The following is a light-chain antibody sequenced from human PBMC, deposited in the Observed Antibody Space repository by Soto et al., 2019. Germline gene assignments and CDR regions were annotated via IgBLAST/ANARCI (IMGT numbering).Light chain of an antibody. CDR3: QQYRSSPPWVT. V-gene: IGKV3-20*01. CDR1: QSVSSRY. CDR2: HAS. J-gene: IGKJ3*01. Sequence: EIVLTQSPGTLSLSPGERATLSCRASQSVSSRYLAWYQQKPGQAPRLLIYHASSRATGIPDRFSGSGSGTDFNVTISRLEPEEFAVYYCQQYRSSPPWVTVGPATKVDIK.